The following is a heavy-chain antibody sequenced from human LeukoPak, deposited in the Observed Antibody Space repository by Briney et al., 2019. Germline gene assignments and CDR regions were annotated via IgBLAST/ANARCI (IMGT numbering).Heavy chain of an antibody. Sequence: ASVKVSCKASGYTFTSYYMHWVRQAPGQGLEWMGIINPSGGSTSYAQKFQGRVTMTTDTSTSTVYMELSSLRSEDTAVYYCAREKSPARGVRGDFDYWGQGTLVTVSS. J-gene: IGHJ4*02. CDR2: INPSGGST. V-gene: IGHV1-46*01. D-gene: IGHD3-10*01. CDR3: AREKSPARGVRGDFDY. CDR1: GYTFTSYY.